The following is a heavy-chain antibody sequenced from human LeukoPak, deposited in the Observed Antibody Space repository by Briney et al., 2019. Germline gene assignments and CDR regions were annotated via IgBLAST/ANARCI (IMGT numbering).Heavy chain of an antibody. J-gene: IGHJ4*02. Sequence: GGSLRLSCAASGFTFSSYWMHWVRQAPGKGLMWVSRINSDGSSTSYADSVKGRFTISRDNAKNTLYLQMNSLRAEDTAVYYCARVGGYYYFDYWGQGTLVTVSS. CDR3: ARVGGYYYFDY. D-gene: IGHD2-15*01. V-gene: IGHV3-74*01. CDR1: GFTFSSYW. CDR2: INSDGSST.